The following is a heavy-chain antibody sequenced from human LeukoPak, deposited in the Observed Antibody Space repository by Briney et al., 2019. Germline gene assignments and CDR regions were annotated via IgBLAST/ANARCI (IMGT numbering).Heavy chain of an antibody. J-gene: IGHJ3*01. D-gene: IGHD5-24*01. CDR1: GYTFTNSY. Sequence: GASVKVSCKASGYTFTNSYIHWVRQAPGQVLEWMGLINPDGGNTNYAQNFQGRVTLTRDTSTSTVYMELSSLRSEDTAIYYCARIRDGYNDAYGLWGQGTVVTVPS. CDR3: ARIRDGYNDAYGL. CDR2: INPDGGNT. V-gene: IGHV1-46*01.